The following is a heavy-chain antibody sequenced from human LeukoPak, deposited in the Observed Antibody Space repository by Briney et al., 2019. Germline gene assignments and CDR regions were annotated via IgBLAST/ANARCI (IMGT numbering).Heavy chain of an antibody. CDR2: IYYSGST. CDR3: ASFYCSGGSCYQYYSYYYMDV. V-gene: IGHV4-59*08. CDR1: GGSISSYY. D-gene: IGHD2-15*01. J-gene: IGHJ6*03. Sequence: SETLSLTCTVSGGSISSYYWSWIRQPPGKGLEWIGYIYYSGSTNYNPSLKSRVTISLDTSKNQFSLKLSSVTAADTAVYYCASFYCSGGSCYQYYSYYYMDVWGKGTTVTISS.